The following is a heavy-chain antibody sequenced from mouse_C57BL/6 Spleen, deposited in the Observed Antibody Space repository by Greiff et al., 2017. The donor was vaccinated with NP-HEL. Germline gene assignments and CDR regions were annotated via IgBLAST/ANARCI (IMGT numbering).Heavy chain of an antibody. J-gene: IGHJ1*03. D-gene: IGHD2-5*01. V-gene: IGHV1-54*01. CDR1: GYAFTNYL. CDR3: ARSGSNYGYFDV. Sequence: QVQLQQSGAELVRPGTSVKVSCKASGYAFTNYLIEWVKQRPGQGLEWIGVINPGSGGTNYNEKFKGKATLTADKSSSTASMQLSSLTSEDSAVYFCARSGSNYGYFDVWGTGTTVTVSS. CDR2: INPGSGGT.